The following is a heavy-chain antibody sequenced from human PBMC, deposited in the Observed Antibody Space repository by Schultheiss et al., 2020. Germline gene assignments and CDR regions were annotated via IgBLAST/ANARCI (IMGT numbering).Heavy chain of an antibody. Sequence: GESLKISCAASGFTFSSYWMSWVRQAPGKGLVWVANIKQDGSEKYYVDSVKGRFTISRDNAKNSLYLQMNSLRAEDTAVYYCARDRSRCSVWGQGTTVTVSS. J-gene: IGHJ6*02. CDR3: ARDRSRCSV. CDR1: GFTFSSYW. CDR2: IKQDGSEK. V-gene: IGHV3-7*01. D-gene: IGHD2-8*01.